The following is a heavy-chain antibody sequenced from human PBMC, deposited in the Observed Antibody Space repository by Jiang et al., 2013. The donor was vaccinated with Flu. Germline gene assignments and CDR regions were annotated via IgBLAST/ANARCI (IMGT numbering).Heavy chain of an antibody. J-gene: IGHJ2*01. Sequence: RLSCAASGFTLSTYWMNWVRQAPGKGLEWVANIKQDGSEKYYVDSVKGRFTISRDNAKNSLYLQMNSLRAEDTAVYYCARSNRALLVHAGANWYFDLWGRGTLVTVSS. CDR2: IKQDGSEK. V-gene: IGHV3-7*01. CDR1: GFTLSTYW. D-gene: IGHD2-8*01. CDR3: ARSNRALLVHAGANWYFDL.